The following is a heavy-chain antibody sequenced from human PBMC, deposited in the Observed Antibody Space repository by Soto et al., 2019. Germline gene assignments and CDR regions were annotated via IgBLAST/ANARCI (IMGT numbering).Heavy chain of an antibody. CDR1: GFTFSNYW. CDR3: ARGTPYCTSTSCSPSYSYGMDV. V-gene: IGHV3-7*04. Sequence: EVQLVESGGGLVQPRGSLRLSCAASGFTFSNYWMSWVRQAPGKGLEWVANIKEDGSEIYFVDSVKGRFTISRDNAKNSLYLQMNSLRAEDTAVYYCARGTPYCTSTSCSPSYSYGMDVWGQGTTVTVSS. D-gene: IGHD2-2*01. J-gene: IGHJ6*02. CDR2: IKEDGSEI.